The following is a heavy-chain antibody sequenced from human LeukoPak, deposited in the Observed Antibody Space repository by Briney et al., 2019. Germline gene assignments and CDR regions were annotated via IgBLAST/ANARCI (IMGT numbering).Heavy chain of an antibody. CDR2: IYYSGST. Sequence: SETLSLTCTVSGGSISSYYWSWIRQPPGKGLEWIGYIYYSGSTNYNPSLKSRVTISVDTSKNQSSLKLSSVTAADTAVYYCASSSRGYCSGGSCYRYYMDVWGKGTTVTVSS. CDR3: ASSSRGYCSGGSCYRYYMDV. CDR1: GGSISSYY. J-gene: IGHJ6*03. V-gene: IGHV4-59*01. D-gene: IGHD2-15*01.